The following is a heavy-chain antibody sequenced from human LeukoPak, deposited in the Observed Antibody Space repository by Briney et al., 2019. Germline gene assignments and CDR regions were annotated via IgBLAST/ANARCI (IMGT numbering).Heavy chain of an antibody. J-gene: IGHJ5*02. V-gene: IGHV4-39*01. CDR1: GGSISSGDYY. CDR2: IYYSGST. CDR3: ARRVRSGWYENWFDP. D-gene: IGHD6-19*01. Sequence: SETLSLTCSVSGGSISSGDYYWSWIRQPPGKGLEWIGSIYYSGSTYYNPSLKSRVTMSVDTSKSQFSLKLSSVTAADTAVYYCARRVRSGWYENWFDPWGQGTLVTVSS.